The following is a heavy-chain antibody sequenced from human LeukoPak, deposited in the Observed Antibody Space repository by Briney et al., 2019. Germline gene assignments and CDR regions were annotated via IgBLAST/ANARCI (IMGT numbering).Heavy chain of an antibody. CDR3: ARDPAVVVVAAGPRYSHDYGMDV. CDR2: INPTSGTT. D-gene: IGHD2-15*01. Sequence: GASVKVSCKASGYTFTSYYMHWVRQAPGQGLEWMGIINPTSGTTSYARKFRGRVTMTRDTSTSTVYMELSSLTSEDTAVYYCARDPAVVVVAAGPRYSHDYGMDVWGQGTTVTVSS. CDR1: GYTFTSYY. J-gene: IGHJ6*02. V-gene: IGHV1-46*01.